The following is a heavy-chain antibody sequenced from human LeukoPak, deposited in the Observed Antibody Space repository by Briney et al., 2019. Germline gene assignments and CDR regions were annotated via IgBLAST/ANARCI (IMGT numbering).Heavy chain of an antibody. CDR3: TTDGTGSPTFDY. CDR1: GFTFAKAW. J-gene: IGHJ4*02. D-gene: IGHD2-15*01. Sequence: PAGYLRLSSSGYGFTFAKAWMTRVRQAPGKGLEWVGRIKDRADGGTIDYAAPVKGRSTISRDDSKNTVFLQMNSLKNEDTAVYYCTTDGTGSPTFDYWGQGTLVTVSS. CDR2: IKDRADGGTI. V-gene: IGHV3-15*01.